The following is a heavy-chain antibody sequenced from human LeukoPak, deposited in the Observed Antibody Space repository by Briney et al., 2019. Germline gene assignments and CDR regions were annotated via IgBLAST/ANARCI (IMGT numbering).Heavy chain of an antibody. J-gene: IGHJ4*02. CDR1: GYSFTTYW. CDR3: ARHAAGTFYYDCYFDY. V-gene: IGHV5-51*01. D-gene: IGHD3-22*01. Sequence: GESLKISCQGSGYSFTTYWIAWVRQMPGKGLEWMGVIYPDNSDTRYRPSFQGQLTISADKSISTAYLQWSSLKASDTAMYYCARHAAGTFYYDCYFDYWGQGTLVTVSS. CDR2: IYPDNSDT.